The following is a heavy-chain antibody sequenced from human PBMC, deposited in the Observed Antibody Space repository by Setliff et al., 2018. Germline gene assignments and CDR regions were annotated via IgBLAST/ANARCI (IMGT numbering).Heavy chain of an antibody. CDR3: TSEYHSGG. V-gene: IGHV3-7*01. Sequence: GGSLRLSCAASGFTFNCCWMRWVRQAPGKGLGWVANINEDGSVTSYVDSVKGRFTISRDNAKNSLYLQMNSLRVDDTAVYYCTSEYHSGGWGQGTLVTVSS. CDR2: INEDGSVT. CDR1: GFTFNCCW. D-gene: IGHD1-26*01. J-gene: IGHJ4*02.